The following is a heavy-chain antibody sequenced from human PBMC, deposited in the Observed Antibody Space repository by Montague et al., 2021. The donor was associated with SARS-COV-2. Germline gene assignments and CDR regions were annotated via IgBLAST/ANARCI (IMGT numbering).Heavy chain of an antibody. CDR2: IYYSGST. CDR1: GGSISSGGYY. D-gene: IGHD3-3*01. V-gene: IGHV4-31*03. Sequence: TLSLTCTVSGGSISSGGYYWSWIRQHPGKGLEWIGYIYYSGSTYYNPSLKSRVTISVDTSKNQFSLKLSSVTAADTAVYYCARAVSITIFGVVGWFDPWGQGTLSPSPQ. J-gene: IGHJ5*02. CDR3: ARAVSITIFGVVGWFDP.